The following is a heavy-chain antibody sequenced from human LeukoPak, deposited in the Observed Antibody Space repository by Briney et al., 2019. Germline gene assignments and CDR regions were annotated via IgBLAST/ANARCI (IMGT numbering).Heavy chain of an antibody. Sequence: SGPALVKPPQTLTLTCTFSGFSLSTSGMCVSWIRQPPGKALEWLALIAWDDDKFYSTSLKTRLTISKDTSKNQVVLTMTNMDPVDTATYYCARRNTAMVSDAFDIWGQGTMVTVSS. D-gene: IGHD5-18*01. CDR3: ARRNTAMVSDAFDI. CDR2: IAWDDDK. CDR1: GFSLSTSGMC. J-gene: IGHJ3*02. V-gene: IGHV2-70*01.